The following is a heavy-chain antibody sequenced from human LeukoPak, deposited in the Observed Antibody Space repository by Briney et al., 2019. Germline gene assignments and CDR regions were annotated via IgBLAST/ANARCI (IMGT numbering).Heavy chain of an antibody. CDR2: IIPIFGTA. D-gene: IGHD3-10*01. V-gene: IGHV1-69*13. CDR3: AILWFGELLTPVDY. J-gene: IGHJ4*02. CDR1: GGTFSSYA. Sequence: ASVKVSCKASGGTFSSYAISWVRQAPGQGLEWMGGIIPIFGTANFAQKFQGRVTITADESTSTAYMELSSLRSEDTAVYYCAILWFGELLTPVDYWGQGTLVTVSS.